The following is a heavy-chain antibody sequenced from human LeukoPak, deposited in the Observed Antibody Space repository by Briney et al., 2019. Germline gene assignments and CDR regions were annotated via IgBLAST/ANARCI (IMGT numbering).Heavy chain of an antibody. CDR3: ARDRGYLFGSGGGYYFDY. J-gene: IGHJ4*02. CDR2: ISYDGSNK. D-gene: IGHD3-10*01. Sequence: GGSLRLSCAASGFTFSSYAMHWVRQAPGKGLEWVAVISYDGSNKYYADSVKGRFTISRDNSKNTLYLQMNSLRAEDTAVYYCARDRGYLFGSGGGYYFDYWGQGTLVTVSS. CDR1: GFTFSSYA. V-gene: IGHV3-30*04.